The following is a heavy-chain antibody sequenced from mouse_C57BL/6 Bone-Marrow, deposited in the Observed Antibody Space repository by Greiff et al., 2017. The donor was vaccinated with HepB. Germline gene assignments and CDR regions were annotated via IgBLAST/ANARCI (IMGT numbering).Heavy chain of an antibody. D-gene: IGHD1-1*01. V-gene: IGHV14-1*01. CDR3: TFYGSRAWFAY. CDR2: IDPEDGDT. Sequence: EVKLLESGAELVRPGASVKLSCTASGFNIKDYYMHWVKQRPEQGLEWIGRIDPEDGDTEYAPKFQGKATMTADTSSNTAYLQLSSLTSEDTAVYYCTFYGSRAWFAYWGQGTLVTVSA. J-gene: IGHJ3*01. CDR1: GFNIKDYY.